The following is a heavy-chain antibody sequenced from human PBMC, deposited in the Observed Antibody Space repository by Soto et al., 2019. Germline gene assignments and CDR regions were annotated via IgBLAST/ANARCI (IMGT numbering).Heavy chain of an antibody. D-gene: IGHD3-3*01. V-gene: IGHV3-23*01. CDR2: ISGSGGST. Sequence: GGSLRLSCAASGFTFSSYAMSWVRQAPGKGLEWVSAISGSGGSTYYPDSEKGRFTISRDNSKNTRYQQMNSLRAEDTAVYYCAKVADTPILRFLEWLFDFDYWGQGTLVTVSS. CDR3: AKVADTPILRFLEWLFDFDY. CDR1: GFTFSSYA. J-gene: IGHJ4*02.